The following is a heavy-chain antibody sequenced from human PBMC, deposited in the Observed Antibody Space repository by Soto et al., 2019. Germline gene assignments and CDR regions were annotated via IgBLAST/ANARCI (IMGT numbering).Heavy chain of an antibody. Sequence: QLQLQESGPGLVKPSETLSLTCSVSGDSISSTNYYWAWIRQPPGKGLEWIGSIDYSGNSYYQPSLKSRVTIYVDTSKNQFSLKLSSVTAADMAVFYCARHYYPGSSNYYVGQNCFDPWGQGALVTVSS. V-gene: IGHV4-39*01. J-gene: IGHJ5*02. CDR1: GDSISSTNYY. D-gene: IGHD6-13*01. CDR2: IDYSGNS. CDR3: ARHYYPGSSNYYVGQNCFDP.